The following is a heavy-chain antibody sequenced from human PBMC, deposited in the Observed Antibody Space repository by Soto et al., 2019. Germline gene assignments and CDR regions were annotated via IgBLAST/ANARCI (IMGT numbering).Heavy chain of an antibody. CDR1: GYTFTSNG. CDR3: AREQVREGVGSYDY. CDR2: ISAYNGNT. V-gene: IGHV1-18*04. J-gene: IGHJ4*02. Sequence: QVQLVQAGAEVKKPGAAVKVSCKASGYTFTSNGISWVRQAPGQGLEWMGWISAYNGNTKYAQKVQGRVSVTADISTSTAYMELRSLRSDDTAIYYCAREQVREGVGSYDYWGQGSPVTVSS. D-gene: IGHD1-26*01.